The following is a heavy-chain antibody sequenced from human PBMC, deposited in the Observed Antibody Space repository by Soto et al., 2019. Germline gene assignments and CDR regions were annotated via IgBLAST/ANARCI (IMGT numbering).Heavy chain of an antibody. Sequence: SETLSLTCAVSGGSISSGGYSWSWIRQPPGKGLEWIGYIYYSGSTNYNPSLKSRVTISVDTSKNQFSLKLSSVTAADTAVYYCARHGLSSKPAASRNDNNRFDPWGQGTLVTVSS. CDR3: ARHGLSSKPAASRNDNNRFDP. CDR1: GGSISSGGYS. D-gene: IGHD2-2*01. J-gene: IGHJ5*02. V-gene: IGHV4-61*08. CDR2: IYYSGST.